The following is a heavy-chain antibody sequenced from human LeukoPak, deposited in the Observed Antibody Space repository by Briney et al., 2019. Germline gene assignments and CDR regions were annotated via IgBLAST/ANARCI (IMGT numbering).Heavy chain of an antibody. D-gene: IGHD4-17*01. CDR1: GFTFSSYA. V-gene: IGHV3-30*04. CDR3: ARDWGGYGDYSDY. J-gene: IGHJ4*02. CDR2: ISYDGSNK. Sequence: GRSLRLSCAASGFTFSSYAMHWVRQAPGKGLEWVAVISYDGSNKYYADSVKGRFTISRDNSKNTLYLQMNGLRAEDTAVYYCARDWGGYGDYSDYWGQGTLVTVSS.